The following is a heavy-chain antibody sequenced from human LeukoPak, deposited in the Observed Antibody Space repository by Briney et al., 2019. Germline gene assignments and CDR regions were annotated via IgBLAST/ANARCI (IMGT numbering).Heavy chain of an antibody. D-gene: IGHD2-8*01. V-gene: IGHV3-48*03. Sequence: TGGSLRLSCTASGFIFSSYEMNWVRQAPGKGLEWVSYISGDGSTRSYADSVRGRFNISRENAQNSLYLQMNSLRAEDTAVYCCATLGVLLIYATFDYWGQGTLVTVSS. CDR3: ATLGVLLIYATFDY. CDR1: GFIFSSYE. CDR2: ISGDGSTR. J-gene: IGHJ4*02.